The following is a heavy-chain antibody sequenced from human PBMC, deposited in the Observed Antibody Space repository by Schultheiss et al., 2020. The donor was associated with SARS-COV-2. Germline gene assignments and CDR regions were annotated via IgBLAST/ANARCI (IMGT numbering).Heavy chain of an antibody. CDR1: GFTFSAEP. CDR2: IRDNGNVV. J-gene: IGHJ4*02. Sequence: GGSLRLSCEASGFTFSAEPMNWVRQAPGKGLEWLSNIRDNGNVVTYADSVRGRFTCTRDNAKSSLYLQINSLTVEDTAVYYCARDTDYAFDHWGQGTLVTVSS. V-gene: IGHV3-48*01. CDR3: ARDTDYAFDH. D-gene: IGHD3-16*01.